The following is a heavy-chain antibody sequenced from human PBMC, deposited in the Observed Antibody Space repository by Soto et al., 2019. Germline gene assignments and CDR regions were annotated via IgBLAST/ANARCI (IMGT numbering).Heavy chain of an antibody. Sequence: ASVKVSCKASGYTFTGYYMHWVRQAPGQGLGWMGWINPNSGGTNYAQKFQGRVTMTRDTSISTAYMELSRLRSDDTAVYYCASRSRADYYDSSGYPHIWGQGTMVTVSS. CDR1: GYTFTGYY. V-gene: IGHV1-2*02. D-gene: IGHD3-22*01. J-gene: IGHJ3*02. CDR2: INPNSGGT. CDR3: ASRSRADYYDSSGYPHI.